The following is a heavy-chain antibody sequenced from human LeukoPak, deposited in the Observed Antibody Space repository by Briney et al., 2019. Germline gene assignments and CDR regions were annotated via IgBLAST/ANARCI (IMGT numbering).Heavy chain of an antibody. CDR1: GDSFSSHY. D-gene: IGHD2-21*02. V-gene: IGHV4-59*11. CDR2: ISYIGST. CDR3: ARGVVTATAFDY. J-gene: IGHJ4*02. Sequence: SETLSLTCVVSGDSFSSHYWTWIRQSPGKGLEWIGYISYIGSTNYNPSLKSRVTISIDTSKNQFSLKLRSVTAADTAVYYCARGVVTATAFDYWGQGNLVTVSS.